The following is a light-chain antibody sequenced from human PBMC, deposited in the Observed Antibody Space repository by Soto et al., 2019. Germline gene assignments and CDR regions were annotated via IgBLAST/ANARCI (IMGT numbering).Light chain of an antibody. V-gene: IGLV2-14*01. CDR1: SSDVGGYNY. J-gene: IGLJ1*01. Sequence: QSALTQPASVSGSPGQSITISCTGTSSDVGGYNYVSWYQHHPGKAPKLMIFEVSNRPSGVSNRFSGSKSGNTASLTIPGLQAEDEADYYCSSYTSSSTTYVFGTGTKLTV. CDR3: SSYTSSSTTYV. CDR2: EVS.